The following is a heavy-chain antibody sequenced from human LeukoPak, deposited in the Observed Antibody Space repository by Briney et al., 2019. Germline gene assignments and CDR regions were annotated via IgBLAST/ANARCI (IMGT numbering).Heavy chain of an antibody. CDR3: AKEREGGVANFDY. CDR1: GFTFSSYW. J-gene: IGHJ4*02. CDR2: ISGSGGST. Sequence: GGSLRLSCAASGFTFSSYWMSWVRQAPGKGLEWVSGISGSGGSTYYADSVKGRFTISRDNSKNTLYLQMNSLRAEDTAVYYCAKEREGGVANFDYWGQGTLVTVSS. V-gene: IGHV3-23*01. D-gene: IGHD3-16*01.